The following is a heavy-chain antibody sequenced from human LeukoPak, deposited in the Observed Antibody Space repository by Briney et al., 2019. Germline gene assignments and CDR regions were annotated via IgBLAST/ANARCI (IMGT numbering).Heavy chain of an antibody. D-gene: IGHD4/OR15-4a*01. J-gene: IGHJ4*02. CDR3: ARRAGAYSHPYDY. CDR1: GGSISSSSYY. V-gene: IGHV4-39*07. Sequence: SETLSLTCTVSGGSISSSSYYWGWIRQPPGKGLEWIGSIYYSGSTYYNPSLKSRVTISVDTSKNQFSLKLSSVTAADTAVYYCARRAGAYSHPYDYWGQGTLVTVSS. CDR2: IYYSGST.